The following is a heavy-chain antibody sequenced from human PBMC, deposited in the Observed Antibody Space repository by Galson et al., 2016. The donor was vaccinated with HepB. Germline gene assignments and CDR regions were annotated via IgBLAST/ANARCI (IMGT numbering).Heavy chain of an antibody. Sequence: PALVKPTQTLTLTCSFSGFSLQTRGMCVSWVRQPPGKGLEWLALIDWDDQRYYTTSLKTNLTISGDTAKNQVVLTLANVDPADTATYYCARLPSGDYFDFWGQGTLVTVSS. CDR2: IDWDDQR. CDR3: ARLPSGDYFDF. D-gene: IGHD1-26*01. V-gene: IGHV2-70*20. J-gene: IGHJ4*02. CDR1: GFSLQTRGMC.